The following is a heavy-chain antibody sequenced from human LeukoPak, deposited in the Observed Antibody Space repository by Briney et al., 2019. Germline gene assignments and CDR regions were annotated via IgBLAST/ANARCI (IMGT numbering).Heavy chain of an antibody. D-gene: IGHD6-13*01. CDR3: AGYSSTWPYWYFDL. CDR1: GGSISSGGYS. CDR2: ISHSGST. J-gene: IGHJ2*01. Sequence: PSQTLSLTCAVSGGSISSGGYSWSWIRQPPGKGLEWIGYISHSGSTYYNPSLKSRGTISVDKSKNQFSLELTSVTAADTAVYYCAGYSSTWPYWYFDLWGRGTLVTVSS. V-gene: IGHV4-30-2*01.